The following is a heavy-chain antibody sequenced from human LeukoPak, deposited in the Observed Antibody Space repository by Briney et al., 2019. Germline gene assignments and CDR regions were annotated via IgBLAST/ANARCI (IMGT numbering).Heavy chain of an antibody. D-gene: IGHD5-18*01. Sequence: KPSETLSLTCTVSGGSISSSDYYWGWVRQPPGEGLEWIGSIYYSGNTYYNPSLKSRVTISVDTSKNQFSLRLSFVTAADTAVYYCARYPTAMVSFDYWGQGTLVTVSS. CDR3: ARYPTAMVSFDY. V-gene: IGHV4-39*01. CDR2: IYYSGNT. J-gene: IGHJ4*02. CDR1: GGSISSSDYY.